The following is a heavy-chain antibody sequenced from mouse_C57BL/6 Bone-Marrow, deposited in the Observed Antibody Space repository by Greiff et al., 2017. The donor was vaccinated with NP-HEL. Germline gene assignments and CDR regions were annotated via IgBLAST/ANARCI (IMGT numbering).Heavy chain of an antibody. CDR1: GFNIKDDY. CDR2: IDPENGDT. J-gene: IGHJ2*01. CDR3: TTGDSSGYVDY. V-gene: IGHV14-4*01. Sequence: EVQLQESGAELVRPGASVKLSCTASGFNIKDDYMHWVKQRPEQGLEWIGWIDPENGDTEYASKFQGKATITADTSSNTAYLQVSSLTSEDTAVYYCTTGDSSGYVDYWGQGTTLTVSS. D-gene: IGHD3-2*02.